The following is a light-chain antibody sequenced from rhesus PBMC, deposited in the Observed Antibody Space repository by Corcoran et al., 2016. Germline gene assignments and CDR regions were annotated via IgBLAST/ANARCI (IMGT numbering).Light chain of an antibody. Sequence: DIQLTQSPSSLSASVGDRITITCRASQDISSYLAWYQQKSGKAPKLLIYDASNLQSGVPSRFSGSVSGTDFTLTISSLQSEDFATYYCQQDSSSPWTFGQGTKVEIK. J-gene: IGKJ1*01. CDR1: QDISSY. V-gene: IGKV1-38*01. CDR2: DAS. CDR3: QQDSSSPWT.